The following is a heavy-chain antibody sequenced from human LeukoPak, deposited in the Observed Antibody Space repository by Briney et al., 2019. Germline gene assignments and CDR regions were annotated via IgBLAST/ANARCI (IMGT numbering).Heavy chain of an antibody. J-gene: IGHJ6*03. CDR3: ASYYYMDV. CDR2: TSSSSSTI. CDR1: GFTFSSYS. V-gene: IGHV3-48*01. Sequence: GGSLRLSCAASGFTFSSYSMNWVRQAPGKGLEWVSYTSSSSSTIYYADSVKGRFTISRDNAKNSLYLQMNSLRAEDTAVYYCASYYYMDVWGKGTTVTVSS.